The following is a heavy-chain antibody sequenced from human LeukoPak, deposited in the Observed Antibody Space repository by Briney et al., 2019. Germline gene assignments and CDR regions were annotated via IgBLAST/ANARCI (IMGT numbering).Heavy chain of an antibody. Sequence: ASVKVSCRASGYTFTSYYMHWVRQAPGQGLEWMGIINPSGGSTSYAQKFQGRVTMTRDMSTSTVYMELSSLRSEDTAVYYCARGGGSYEVDYWGQGTLVTVSS. J-gene: IGHJ4*02. V-gene: IGHV1-46*01. CDR3: ARGGGSYEVDY. D-gene: IGHD1-26*01. CDR2: INPSGGST. CDR1: GYTFTSYY.